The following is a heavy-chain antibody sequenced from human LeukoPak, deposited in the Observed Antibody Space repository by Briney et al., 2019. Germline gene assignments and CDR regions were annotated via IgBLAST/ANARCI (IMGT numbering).Heavy chain of an antibody. CDR1: VSTVAELS. Sequence: ASVKVSCKVSVSTVAELSMHWGRNAHGKGLEWMGGFDPEDGERIYAQKFQSRVAMTEKKSTDTAYLQLRSLRSEDTPVYHCATFGERWLGFDYWGQGTLVTVSS. V-gene: IGHV1-24*01. CDR2: FDPEDGER. CDR3: ATFGERWLGFDY. D-gene: IGHD6-19*01. J-gene: IGHJ4*02.